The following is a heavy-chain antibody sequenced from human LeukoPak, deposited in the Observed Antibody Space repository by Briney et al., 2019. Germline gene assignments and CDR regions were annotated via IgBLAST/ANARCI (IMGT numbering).Heavy chain of an antibody. D-gene: IGHD6-19*01. V-gene: IGHV1-18*01. CDR2: ISAYNGNT. CDR3: ATGEYRSGWYLY. Sequence: ASGKVSCKASGYTFTSYGISLGRQAPGQGLEWMGWISAYNGNTNYAQKLQGRVTMTTATSTSTAYMELSSLRSEDPAVYYCATGEYRSGWYLYSGQGTLVTVSS. CDR1: GYTFTSYG. J-gene: IGHJ4*02.